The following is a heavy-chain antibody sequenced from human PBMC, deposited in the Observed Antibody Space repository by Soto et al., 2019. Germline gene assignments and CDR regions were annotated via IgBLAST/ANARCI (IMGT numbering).Heavy chain of an antibody. CDR2: INDDGTIT. D-gene: IGHD5-18*01. Sequence: EVQLVESGGGLVQPGGSLRLSCAASGFTFSRYWMHWVRQAPGEGLVWVSHINDDGTITTYADSVKGRFTISRDNAENTVYLEMNSLRKEDTAADYCLPSGLRYGNDAFDIWGQGTMVTVSS. CDR1: GFTFSRYW. CDR3: LPSGLRYGNDAFDI. V-gene: IGHV3-74*03. J-gene: IGHJ3*02.